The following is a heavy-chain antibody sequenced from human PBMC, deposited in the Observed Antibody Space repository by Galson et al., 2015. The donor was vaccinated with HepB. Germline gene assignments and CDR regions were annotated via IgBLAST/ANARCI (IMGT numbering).Heavy chain of an antibody. D-gene: IGHD4-17*01. CDR2: IWYDGSNK. CDR3: ARDSAPDYGDYLTPIIPAGMPAIDY. J-gene: IGHJ4*02. Sequence: SLRLSCAASGFTFSSYGMHWVRQAPGKGLEWVAVIWYDGSNKYYADSVKGRFTISRDNSKNTLYLQMNSLRAEDTAVYYCARDSAPDYGDYLTPIIPAGMPAIDYWGQGTLVTVSS. V-gene: IGHV3-33*08. CDR1: GFTFSSYG.